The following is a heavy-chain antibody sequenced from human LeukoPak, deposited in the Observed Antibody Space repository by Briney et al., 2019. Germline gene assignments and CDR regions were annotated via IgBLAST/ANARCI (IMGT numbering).Heavy chain of an antibody. Sequence: GGSLRLSCAASGFTFSSYSMNWVRQAPGKGLEWVSSISSSSSYIYYADSVKGRFTISRDNAKNSLYLQMNSLKTEDTAVYYCTTEGATVTTCWGQGTLVTVSS. CDR3: TTEGATVTTC. CDR2: ISSSSSYI. CDR1: GFTFSSYS. V-gene: IGHV3-21*03. J-gene: IGHJ4*02. D-gene: IGHD4-17*01.